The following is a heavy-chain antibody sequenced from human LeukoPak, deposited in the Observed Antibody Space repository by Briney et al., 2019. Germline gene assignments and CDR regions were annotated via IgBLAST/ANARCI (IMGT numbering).Heavy chain of an antibody. CDR3: AKDGSSSWYKQGENWFDP. Sequence: PGGSLRLSCAASGFTFSSYAMSWVRQAPGKGLEWVSAISGSGGSTYYADSVKGRFTISRDNSKNTLYLQMNSLRAEDTAVYYCAKDGSSSWYKQGENWFDPWGQGTLVTVSS. CDR1: GFTFSSYA. V-gene: IGHV3-23*01. J-gene: IGHJ5*02. D-gene: IGHD6-13*01. CDR2: ISGSGGST.